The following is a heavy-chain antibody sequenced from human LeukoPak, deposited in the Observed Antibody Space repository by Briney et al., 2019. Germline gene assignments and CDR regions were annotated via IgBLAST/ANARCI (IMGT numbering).Heavy chain of an antibody. Sequence: QPGRSLRHSCAASGFAFSTHGMHWVRQAPGKGLEWVSVIWFDGSTQYYTDSVKGRFTISRDNSKNTLFLQMHSLRAEDTAVYYCVRDPQIDWNRPSPLSWGQGTLVTVSS. J-gene: IGHJ5*02. CDR3: VRDPQIDWNRPSPLS. D-gene: IGHD1-1*01. V-gene: IGHV3-33*01. CDR2: IWFDGSTQ. CDR1: GFAFSTHG.